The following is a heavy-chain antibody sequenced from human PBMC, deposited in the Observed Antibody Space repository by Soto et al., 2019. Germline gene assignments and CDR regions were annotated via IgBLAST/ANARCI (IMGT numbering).Heavy chain of an antibody. Sequence: QVQLVQSGAEVKKPGASVKVSCKASGYTFSSYGISWVRQAPGPGLEWMGWIRAYNGNTNYARKLQGRGTKTPDTSTSTAYMELSSLRSEDTAVYYCARERPPFDPWGQGPLVTVSS. CDR3: ARERPPFDP. J-gene: IGHJ5*02. CDR1: GYTFSSYG. CDR2: IRAYNGNT. V-gene: IGHV1-18*01.